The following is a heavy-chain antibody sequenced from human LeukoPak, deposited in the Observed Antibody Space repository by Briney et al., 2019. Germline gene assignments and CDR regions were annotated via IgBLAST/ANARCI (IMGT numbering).Heavy chain of an antibody. CDR1: GFTFSSYA. D-gene: IGHD3-22*01. CDR3: ARGDDSGYYDYFDY. J-gene: IGHJ4*02. V-gene: IGHV3-23*05. Sequence: GGSLRLSCAASGFTFSSYAMSWVRQAPGKGLEWVSTIYTGGNTYYAASVKGRFTISRDFSKNTVFLHMNSLRTEDTAMYYCARGDDSGYYDYFDYWGQGALVTVSS. CDR2: IYTGGNT.